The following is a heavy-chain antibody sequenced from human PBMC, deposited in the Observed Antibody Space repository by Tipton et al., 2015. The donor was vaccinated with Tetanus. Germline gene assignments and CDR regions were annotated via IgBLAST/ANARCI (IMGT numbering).Heavy chain of an antibody. CDR2: VYSSGST. D-gene: IGHD7-27*01. CDR1: GGSIRSYY. J-gene: IGHJ5*02. CDR3: ARDGWGLTNWFDP. Sequence: TLSLTCTVSGGSIRSYYWSWIRQPPGTGLEWIGYVYSSGSTNYNPSLKSRVTISVDTSKNQFSLKLSSVTAADTAVYYCARDGWGLTNWFDPWGQGTLVTVSS. V-gene: IGHV4-59*12.